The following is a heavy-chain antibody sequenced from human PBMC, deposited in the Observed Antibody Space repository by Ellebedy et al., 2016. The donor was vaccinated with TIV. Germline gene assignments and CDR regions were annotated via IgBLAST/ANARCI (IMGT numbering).Heavy chain of an antibody. J-gene: IGHJ5*02. V-gene: IGHV1-3*01. CDR3: ARQADYYSGSGTHWLDP. Sequence: AASVKVSCKASGYTFSKYAIYWVRQAPGQRLEWMGRINAGNGDTKYSQKFEGRVTFTRDTSASTAYMELSSLTSEDTAVYYCARQADYYSGSGTHWLDPWGQGTLVTVSS. CDR1: GYTFSKYA. CDR2: INAGNGDT. D-gene: IGHD3-10*01.